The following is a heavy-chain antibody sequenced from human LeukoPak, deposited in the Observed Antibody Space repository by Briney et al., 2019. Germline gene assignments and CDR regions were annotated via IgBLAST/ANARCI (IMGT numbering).Heavy chain of an antibody. V-gene: IGHV3-23*01. J-gene: IGHJ4*02. CDR2: ISGSGGST. D-gene: IGHD3-22*01. Sequence: GGSLRLSCAASGFTFSSYAMSWVRQAPGKGLERVSAISGSGGSTYYADSVKGRFTISRDNSKNTLYLQMNSLRAEDTTVYYCAKGQSITMIVVAPGSWYYFDYWGQGTLVTVSS. CDR1: GFTFSSYA. CDR3: AKGQSITMIVVAPGSWYYFDY.